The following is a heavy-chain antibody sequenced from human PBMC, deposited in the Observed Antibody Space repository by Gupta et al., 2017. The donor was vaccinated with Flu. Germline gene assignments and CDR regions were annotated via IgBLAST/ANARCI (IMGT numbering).Heavy chain of an antibody. V-gene: IGHV3-21*01. CDR2: ISSSGGQK. CDR1: GFTFSSFG. J-gene: IGHJ3*01. D-gene: IGHD1-7*01. Sequence: VQLVESGGGLVKPGGSLRLSCAASGFTFSSFGINWVSQAPGKGLQWISAISSSGGQKYYTDSVKGRFTISRDNADNSVHLQMSSLRAEDTAIYYCARRGNYLGDAFDVWGRGTMVTVSS. CDR3: ARRGNYLGDAFDV.